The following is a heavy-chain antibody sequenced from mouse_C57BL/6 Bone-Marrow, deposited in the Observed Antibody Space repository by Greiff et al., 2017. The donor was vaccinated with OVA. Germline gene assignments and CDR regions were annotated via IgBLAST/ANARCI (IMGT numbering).Heavy chain of an antibody. CDR3: TTGYSNYLMDY. J-gene: IGHJ4*01. CDR1: GFNIKDDY. CDR2: IDPETGDT. D-gene: IGHD2-5*01. Sequence: EVQLQQSGAELVRPGASVKLSCTASGFNIKDDYMHWVKQRPEQGLEWIGWIDPETGDTEYASKFQGKATISADTSSNKAYLQLSSLTSEDTAVYYCTTGYSNYLMDYWGQGTSVTVSS. V-gene: IGHV14-4*01.